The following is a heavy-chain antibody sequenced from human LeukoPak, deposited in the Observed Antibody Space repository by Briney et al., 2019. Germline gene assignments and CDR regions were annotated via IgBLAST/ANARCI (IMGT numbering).Heavy chain of an antibody. Sequence: GGSLRLSCAASGFTVSSNYMSWVRQAPGKGLEWVSVIYSGGSTYYADSVKGRFTISRDNSKNTLYLQMNSLRAEDTAVYYCARDPGCGGDCSYYYCGMDVWGQGTTVTVSS. V-gene: IGHV3-66*01. CDR3: ARDPGCGGDCSYYYCGMDV. J-gene: IGHJ6*02. CDR2: IYSGGST. D-gene: IGHD2-21*02. CDR1: GFTVSSNY.